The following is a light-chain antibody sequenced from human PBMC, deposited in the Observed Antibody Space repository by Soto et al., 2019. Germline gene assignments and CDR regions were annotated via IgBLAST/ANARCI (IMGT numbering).Light chain of an antibody. V-gene: IGLV2-14*01. CDR1: SSDVGGYDY. Sequence: QSVLTQPASVSGSPGQSITISCTGTSSDVGGYDYVSWYQHHPGKAPKLMISEVSNRPSWVSHRFSGSKSGNTASLTISGLQSEDEADYYCSSYTSNSTLVFGTGTKLT. CDR2: EVS. CDR3: SSYTSNSTLV. J-gene: IGLJ1*01.